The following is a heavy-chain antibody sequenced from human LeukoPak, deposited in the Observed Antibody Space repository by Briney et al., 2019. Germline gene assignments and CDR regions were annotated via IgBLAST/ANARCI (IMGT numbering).Heavy chain of an antibody. CDR2: IKSKTDGGTT. J-gene: IGHJ4*02. CDR3: TANYYDSSGYYYKDY. D-gene: IGHD3-22*01. Sequence: GGSLRLSCAASGFTFSNAWMSWVRQAAGKGLEWVGRIKSKTDGGTTDYAAPVKGRFTISRDDSKNTLYLQMGSLKTEDTAVYYCTANYYDSSGYYYKDYWGQGTLVTVSS. V-gene: IGHV3-15*01. CDR1: GFTFSNAW.